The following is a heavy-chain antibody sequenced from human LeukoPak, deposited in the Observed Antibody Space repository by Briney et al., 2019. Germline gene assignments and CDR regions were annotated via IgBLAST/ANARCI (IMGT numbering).Heavy chain of an antibody. CDR2: IKQDGSEK. D-gene: IGHD3-10*01. CDR1: GFTFSSYW. V-gene: IGHV3-7*01. J-gene: IGHJ5*02. Sequence: GGSLRLSCSASGFTFSSYWMSWVRQAPGEGLEWVANIKQDGSEKSYVDSVKGRFTISRDNAKNSLYLQMNSLRAEDTAVYYCARDSDRVRDPWGQGTLVTVSS. CDR3: ARDSDRVRDP.